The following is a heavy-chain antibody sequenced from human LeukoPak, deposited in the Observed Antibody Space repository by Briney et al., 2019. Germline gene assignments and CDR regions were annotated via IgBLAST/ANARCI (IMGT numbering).Heavy chain of an antibody. D-gene: IGHD3-10*01. J-gene: IGHJ4*02. CDR1: GGSISSYY. V-gene: IGHV4-59*08. CDR2: IYYSGST. CDR3: ARRMHYYGSGSYFDY. Sequence: SETLSLTCTVSGGSISSYYWSWIRQPPGKGLEWIGYIYYSGSTNYNPSLKSRVTISVDTSKNQFSLKLSSVTAADTGVYYCARRMHYYGSGSYFDYWGQGTLVTVSS.